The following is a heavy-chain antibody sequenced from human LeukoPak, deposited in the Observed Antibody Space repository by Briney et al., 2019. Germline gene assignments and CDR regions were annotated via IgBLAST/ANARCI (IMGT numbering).Heavy chain of an antibody. J-gene: IGHJ4*02. CDR3: ARDCSSTSCPLDY. D-gene: IGHD2-2*01. V-gene: IGHV1-69*13. CDR1: GGTFSSYA. Sequence: SVKVSCKASGGTFSSYAISWVRQAPGQGLGWMGGIIPIFGTANYAQKFQGRVTITADESTSTAYMELSSLRSEDTAVYYCARDCSSTSCPLDYWGQGTLVTVSS. CDR2: IIPIFGTA.